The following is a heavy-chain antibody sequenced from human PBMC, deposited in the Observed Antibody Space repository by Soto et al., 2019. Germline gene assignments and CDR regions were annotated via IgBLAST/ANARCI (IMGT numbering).Heavy chain of an antibody. V-gene: IGHV3-74*01. CDR1: GSTFSNDW. J-gene: IGHJ6*02. CDR2: INSDGSST. CDR3: ARDRSYSLDV. Sequence: LRLSCAVSGSTFSNDWMHWVRQAPGKGLVWVSHINSDGSSTNYADFVKGRFTIARDNAKNTVYLQMNSLRAEDTAVYYCARDRSYSLDVWGQGTTVTVSS.